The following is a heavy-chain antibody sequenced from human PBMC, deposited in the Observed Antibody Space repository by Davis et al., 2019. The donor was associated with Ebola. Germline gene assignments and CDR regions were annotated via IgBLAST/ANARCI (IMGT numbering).Heavy chain of an antibody. CDR2: MSYDGTNK. D-gene: IGHD2-21*02. CDR1: GFTFSTYA. CDR3: VRDPALVVTGGGWFFGL. J-gene: IGHJ2*01. V-gene: IGHV3-30*04. Sequence: GESLKISCAASGFTFSTYAIHWVRQAPGKGLEWVAVMSYDGTNKYYADSVKGRFTISRDNAKNSLYLQMNSLRAEDTAVYYCVRDPALVVTGGGWFFGLWGRGTLVTVSS.